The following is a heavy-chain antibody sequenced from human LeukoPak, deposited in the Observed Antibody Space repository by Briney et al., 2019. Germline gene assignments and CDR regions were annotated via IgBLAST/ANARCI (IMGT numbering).Heavy chain of an antibody. J-gene: IGHJ4*02. D-gene: IGHD3-10*01. V-gene: IGHV3-9*01. CDR3: ARDTLGSSYYGSDY. CDR2: ISWNSDTI. CDR1: GFIFDDYA. Sequence: QPGGSLRLSCAASGFIFDDYAMHWVRQAPGKGLEWVSGISWNSDTIGYADSVKGRSTISRDNSKNTLYLQMNSLKVEDTAVYYCARDTLGSSYYGSDYWGQGTLVIVSS.